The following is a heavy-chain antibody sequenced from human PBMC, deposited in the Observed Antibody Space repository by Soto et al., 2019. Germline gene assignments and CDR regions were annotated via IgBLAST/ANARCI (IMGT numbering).Heavy chain of an antibody. Sequence: QVQLVESGGGVVQPGRSLRLSCGASGFKFSTYGMHWVRQAPGKGLEWVAVISYDGNNKDYADSVKGRFTISRDNSKNTSYLQMNSLRAEDTAVYYCAKGLVGYVFGVQDYHFGMDVWGQGTTVAVSS. CDR1: GFKFSTYG. CDR3: AKGLVGYVFGVQDYHFGMDV. D-gene: IGHD1-26*01. V-gene: IGHV3-30*18. CDR2: ISYDGNNK. J-gene: IGHJ6*02.